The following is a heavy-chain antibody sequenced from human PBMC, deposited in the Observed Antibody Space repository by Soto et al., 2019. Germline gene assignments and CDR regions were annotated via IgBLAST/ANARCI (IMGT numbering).Heavy chain of an antibody. CDR3: ARGPGPIYIVVIPAAMSWFDP. Sequence: SETLSLTCAVSGGSFSGYYWSWIRQPPGKGLEWIGEINHSGSTNYNPSLKSRVTISVDTSKNQFSLKLSSVTAADTAVYYCARGPGPIYIVVIPAAMSWFDPWGPGTLVTVSS. CDR1: GGSFSGYY. J-gene: IGHJ5*02. D-gene: IGHD2-2*01. V-gene: IGHV4-34*01. CDR2: INHSGST.